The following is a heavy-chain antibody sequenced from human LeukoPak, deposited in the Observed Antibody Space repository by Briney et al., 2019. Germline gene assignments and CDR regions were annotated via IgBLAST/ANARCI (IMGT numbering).Heavy chain of an antibody. Sequence: PGGSLTLSCAPSGFTFSSYWMSWLRQAPGKGVEWVANINRDGREKSYVDYVKGRFIIARDNAKNSLYLQMNSLRAEATAVYYCARVLESDYWGQGTVVSVSS. CDR1: GFTFSSYW. D-gene: IGHD3-3*01. V-gene: IGHV3-7*01. CDR3: ARVLESDY. CDR2: INRDGREK. J-gene: IGHJ4*02.